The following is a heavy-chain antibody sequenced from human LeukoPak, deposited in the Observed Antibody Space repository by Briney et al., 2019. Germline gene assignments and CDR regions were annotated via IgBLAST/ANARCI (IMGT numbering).Heavy chain of an antibody. D-gene: IGHD2-15*01. Sequence: GGSLRLSCAASGFTFSSYGMSWVRQAPGTGLEWVSAISGSGGSTYYADSVKGRFTISRDNSKNTLYLQMNSLRAEDTAVYYCAKVLKGGNFDYWGQGTLVTVSS. CDR1: GFTFSSYG. CDR2: ISGSGGST. J-gene: IGHJ4*02. CDR3: AKVLKGGNFDY. V-gene: IGHV3-23*01.